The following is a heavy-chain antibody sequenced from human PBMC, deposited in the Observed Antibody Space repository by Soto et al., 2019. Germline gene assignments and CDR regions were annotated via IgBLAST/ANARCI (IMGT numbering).Heavy chain of an antibody. CDR2: IWYDGSNK. J-gene: IGHJ4*02. V-gene: IGHV3-33*01. Sequence: PGGSLRLSCAASGFTFSSYGMHWVRQAPGKGLEWVAVIWYDGSNKYYADSVKGRLTISRDNSKNTLYLQMNSLRAEDTAVYYCARDGSGRILWFGELFSPPDYWGQGTLVTVSS. CDR3: ARDGSGRILWFGELFSPPDY. D-gene: IGHD3-10*01. CDR1: GFTFSSYG.